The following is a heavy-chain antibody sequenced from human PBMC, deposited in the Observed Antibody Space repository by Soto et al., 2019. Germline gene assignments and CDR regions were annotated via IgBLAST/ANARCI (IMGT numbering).Heavy chain of an antibody. Sequence: SETLSLTCAVYGGSFSGYYWSWIRQPPGKGLEWIGEINHSGSTNYNPSLKSRVTISVDTSKNQFSLKLSSVTAADTAVYYCARTAMVMRDYYYRMDVWGQGTTVTVSS. J-gene: IGHJ6*02. V-gene: IGHV4-34*01. D-gene: IGHD5-18*01. CDR2: INHSGST. CDR1: GGSFSGYY. CDR3: ARTAMVMRDYYYRMDV.